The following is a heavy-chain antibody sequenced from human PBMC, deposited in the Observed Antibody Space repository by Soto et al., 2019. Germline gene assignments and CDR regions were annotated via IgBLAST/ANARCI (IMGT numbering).Heavy chain of an antibody. CDR2: VIPILGKP. D-gene: IGHD6-13*01. J-gene: IGHJ5*01. Sequence: QVQLVQSGAEVEKRGSSVKVSCESSGDIFKTYSVSWLRHAPGQGLEWMGGVIPILGKPMYAQKFQDRLTITADESTRTVLMELTSLISDDTAVYFCARLWGIADHDSWGQGTRVIVSS. CDR3: ARLWGIADHDS. V-gene: IGHV1-69*12. CDR1: GDIFKTYS.